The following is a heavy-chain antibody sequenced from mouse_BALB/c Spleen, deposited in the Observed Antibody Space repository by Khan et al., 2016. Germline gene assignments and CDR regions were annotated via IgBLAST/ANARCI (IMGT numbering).Heavy chain of an antibody. CDR1: GDSITSGY. CDR3: ARCDGSRYVRAIDY. Sequence: EVQLQESGPSLVKPSQTLSLTCSVTGDSITSGYWNWIRKFPGNKLEYMGYISYSGSTYYNQSLKSRISINRVTSKNQYYLQLNSVTTEDTATYYCARCDGSRYVRAIDYWGQGTSVTVSS. V-gene: IGHV3-8*02. CDR2: ISYSGST. J-gene: IGHJ4*01. D-gene: IGHD1-1*01.